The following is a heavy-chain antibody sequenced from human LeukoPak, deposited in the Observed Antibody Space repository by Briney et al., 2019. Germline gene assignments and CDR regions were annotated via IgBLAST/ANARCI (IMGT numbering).Heavy chain of an antibody. D-gene: IGHD6-13*01. CDR1: GGSFSGYY. CDR3: AREGTAAAGRGWFDP. V-gene: IGHV4-34*01. CDR2: INHSGST. J-gene: IGHJ5*02. Sequence: SETLSLTCAVYGGSFSGYYWSWIRQPPGKGLEWIGEINHSGSTNYNPSLKSQGTISVDTSKNQFSLKLSSVTAADTAVYYCAREGTAAAGRGWFDPWGQGTLVTVSS.